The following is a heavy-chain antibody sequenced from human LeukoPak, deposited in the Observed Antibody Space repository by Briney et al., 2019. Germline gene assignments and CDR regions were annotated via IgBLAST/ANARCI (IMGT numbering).Heavy chain of an antibody. CDR3: ARGIVAGVLGY. Sequence: PSETLSLTCTVSGGSISSASYYWGWIRQPPGKGLEWIGTIYYSGSTYYNPSLKSRVTISVDTSKNQFSLKLSSVTAADTAVYYCARGIVAGVLGYWGQGTLVTVSS. CDR2: IYYSGST. D-gene: IGHD5-12*01. V-gene: IGHV4-39*07. CDR1: GGSISSASYY. J-gene: IGHJ4*02.